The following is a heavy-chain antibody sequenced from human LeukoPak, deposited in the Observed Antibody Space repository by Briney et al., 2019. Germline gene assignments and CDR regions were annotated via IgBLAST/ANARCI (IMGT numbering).Heavy chain of an antibody. J-gene: IGHJ4*02. CDR1: GAALSKYG. V-gene: IGHV3-23*01. Sequence: GGSLRLSCAASGAALSKYGMKWVRQAAGAGLECIAGISRSGDITHYADSVEGRFTISRDNVKNTLYLQMNSLRAEDTALYYCATEGFYFWGPGTQVTVSS. CDR2: ISRSGDIT. CDR3: ATEGFYF.